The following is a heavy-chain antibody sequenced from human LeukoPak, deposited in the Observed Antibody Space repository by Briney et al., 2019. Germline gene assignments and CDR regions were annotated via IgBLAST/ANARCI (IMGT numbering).Heavy chain of an antibody. CDR1: GGSISSGSYY. CDR3: AREGSYDFWSGYSAFDY. Sequence: SQTLSLTCTVSGGSISSGSYYWSWIRQPAGKGLEWIGRIYTSGSTNYNPSLKSRVTISVDTSKNQFSLKLSSVTAADTAVYYCAREGSYDFWSGYSAFDYWGQGTLVTVSS. J-gene: IGHJ4*02. CDR2: IYTSGST. D-gene: IGHD3-3*01. V-gene: IGHV4-61*02.